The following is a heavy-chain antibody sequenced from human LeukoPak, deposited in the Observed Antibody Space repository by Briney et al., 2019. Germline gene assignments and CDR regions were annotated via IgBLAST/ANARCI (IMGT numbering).Heavy chain of an antibody. CDR1: GGTFSSYA. CDR3: ATTRAGSSSTYYYYYMDV. Sequence: ASVKVSCKASGGTFSSYAISWVRQAPGQGLEWMGRIIPIFGTANYAQKFQGRVTITTDESTSTAYMELSSLRSEDTAVYYCATTRAGSSSTYYYYYMDVWGKGTTVTVSS. D-gene: IGHD6-6*01. CDR2: IIPIFGTA. J-gene: IGHJ6*03. V-gene: IGHV1-69*05.